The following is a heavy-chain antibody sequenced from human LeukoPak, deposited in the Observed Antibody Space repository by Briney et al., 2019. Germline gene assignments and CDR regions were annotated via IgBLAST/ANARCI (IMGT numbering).Heavy chain of an antibody. Sequence: GGSLRLSCAASGFTFSGSAMHWVRQAPGKGLEWVAVISYDGSNKYYADSVKGRFTISRDNSKNTLYLQMNSLRAEDTAVYYCARDMYSGSYWDAFDIWGQGTMVTVSS. CDR1: GFTFSGSA. J-gene: IGHJ3*02. D-gene: IGHD1-26*01. V-gene: IGHV3-30*04. CDR3: ARDMYSGSYWDAFDI. CDR2: ISYDGSNK.